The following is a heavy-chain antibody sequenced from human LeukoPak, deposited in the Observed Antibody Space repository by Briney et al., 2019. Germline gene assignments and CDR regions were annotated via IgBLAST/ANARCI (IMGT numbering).Heavy chain of an antibody. D-gene: IGHD1-14*01. CDR3: AKDSLLIGTDY. CDR1: GGSISSSSYY. V-gene: IGHV4-39*07. CDR2: IYYSGST. Sequence: PSETLSLTCTVSGGSISSSSYYWGWIRQPPGKGLEWIGSIYYSGSTYYNPSLKSRVTISVDRSKNQFSLKLSSVTAADTAVYYCAKDSLLIGTDYWGQGTLVTVSS. J-gene: IGHJ4*02.